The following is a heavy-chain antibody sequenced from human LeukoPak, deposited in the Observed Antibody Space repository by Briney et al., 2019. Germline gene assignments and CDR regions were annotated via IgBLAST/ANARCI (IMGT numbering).Heavy chain of an antibody. V-gene: IGHV4-38-2*02. J-gene: IGHJ5*02. Sequence: SETLSLTCSVSGYSISSGYYWSWIRQPPGKGLEWIGEINHSGSTNYNPSLKSRVTISVDTSKNQFSLKLSSVTAADTAVYYCARKLPGGWFDPWGQGTLVTVSS. CDR2: INHSGST. CDR1: GYSISSGYY. D-gene: IGHD3-10*01. CDR3: ARKLPGGWFDP.